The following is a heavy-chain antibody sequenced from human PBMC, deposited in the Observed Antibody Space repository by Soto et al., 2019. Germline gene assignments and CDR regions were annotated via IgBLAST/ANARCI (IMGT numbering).Heavy chain of an antibody. D-gene: IGHD1-1*01. Sequence: GGPQRLSCTAFAVTFADYAMSLVRQAPGRGPEWVSGISSSGGSTYYADSVKGRFTISRDHSKNTLSLQMNSLRPDDTAVYYCATWHEREHAYDVWGQGKTVTVSS. CDR1: AVTFADYA. V-gene: IGHV3-23*01. CDR3: ATWHEREHAYDV. J-gene: IGHJ3*01. CDR2: ISSSGGST.